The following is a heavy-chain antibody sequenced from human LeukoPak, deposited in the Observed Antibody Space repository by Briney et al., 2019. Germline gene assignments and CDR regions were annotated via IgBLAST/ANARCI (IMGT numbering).Heavy chain of an antibody. CDR3: ARVGQGSGWYFDY. D-gene: IGHD6-19*01. Sequence: SETLSLTCTVSGGSISGYYWSWIRQPAGKGLEWIGRIYISGSTNYNPSLKSRLTMSVGTSKNQFSLKLSSVTAADTAVYYCARVGQGSGWYFDYWGQGTLVTVSS. CDR2: IYISGST. V-gene: IGHV4-4*07. CDR1: GGSISGYY. J-gene: IGHJ4*02.